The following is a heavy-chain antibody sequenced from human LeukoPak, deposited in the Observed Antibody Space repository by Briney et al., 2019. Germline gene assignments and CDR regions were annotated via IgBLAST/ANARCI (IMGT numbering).Heavy chain of an antibody. CDR2: INPNSGGT. CDR3: ARAGAGDPRSYFDY. D-gene: IGHD7-27*01. CDR1: GYTFTGYY. Sequence: ASVKVSCKASGYTFTGYYMHWVRQAPGQGLEWMGWINPNSGGTNYAQKFQGRVTMTRDTSISTAYMELSRLRSDDTAVYYCARAGAGDPRSYFDYWGQGTLVTVSS. V-gene: IGHV1-2*02. J-gene: IGHJ4*01.